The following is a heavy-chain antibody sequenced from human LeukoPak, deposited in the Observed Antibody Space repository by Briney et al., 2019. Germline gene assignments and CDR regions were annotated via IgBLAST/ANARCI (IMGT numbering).Heavy chain of an antibody. Sequence: SVKVSCKASGGTFSSYAISWVRQAPGQGLEWMGGIIPIFGTANYAQKFQGRVTITADESTSTAYMELSSLRSEDTAVYYCARVRRGELTGPFMDVWAKGPRSPSP. J-gene: IGHJ6*03. D-gene: IGHD3-9*01. CDR3: ARVRRGELTGPFMDV. CDR1: GGTFSSYA. V-gene: IGHV1-69*13. CDR2: IIPIFGTA.